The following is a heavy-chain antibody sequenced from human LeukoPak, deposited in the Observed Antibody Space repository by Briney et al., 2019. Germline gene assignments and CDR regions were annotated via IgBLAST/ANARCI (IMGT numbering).Heavy chain of an antibody. J-gene: IGHJ4*02. Sequence: PGRSLRLSCTTSGFTFGDYAMSWVRQAPGKGLEGVGLIRSKAYGGTTEYAASVKGRFTISRDDSKSIAYLQMNSLKTEDTAVYSCQTYYYDTSGYYYIDQWGQGTLVTVSS. CDR3: QTYYYDTSGYYYIDQ. V-gene: IGHV3-49*04. CDR1: GFTFGDYA. CDR2: IRSKAYGGTT. D-gene: IGHD3-22*01.